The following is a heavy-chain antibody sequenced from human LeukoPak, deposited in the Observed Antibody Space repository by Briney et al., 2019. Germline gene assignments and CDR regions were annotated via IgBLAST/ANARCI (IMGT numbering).Heavy chain of an antibody. D-gene: IGHD2-15*01. CDR2: INSEGSSP. V-gene: IGHV3-74*01. CDR1: GLTFSRYW. CDR3: ASRVVAGAFDI. J-gene: IGHJ3*02. Sequence: GGSVRLSCVASGLTFSRYWMHWVRQPAGRGVAGVSRINSEGSSPSYGDSVKGRFTISRDIDKNTLYLQINSLRAEYTAVCYCASRVVAGAFDIWGQGTMVTVSS.